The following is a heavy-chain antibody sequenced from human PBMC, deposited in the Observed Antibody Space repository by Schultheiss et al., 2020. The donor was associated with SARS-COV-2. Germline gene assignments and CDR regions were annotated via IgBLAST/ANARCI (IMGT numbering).Heavy chain of an antibody. D-gene: IGHD4-23*01. CDR2: IYYSGST. CDR1: GYSISSGYY. J-gene: IGHJ5*02. Sequence: SQTLSLTCAVSGYSISSGYYWGWIRQPPGKGLEWIGSIYYSGSTYYNPSLKSRVTISVDRSKNQFSLKLSSVTAADTAVYYCARAVDYGGPNNWFDPWGQGTLVTVSS. CDR3: ARAVDYGGPNNWFDP. V-gene: IGHV4-38-2*01.